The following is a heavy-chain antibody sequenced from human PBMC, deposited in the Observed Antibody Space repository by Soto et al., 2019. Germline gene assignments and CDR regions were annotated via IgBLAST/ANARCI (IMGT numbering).Heavy chain of an antibody. CDR3: VRMAAAGTLNWFDP. Sequence: QVQLVQSGAEVKKPGDSVKVSCKTSGYSFYNNDISWVRQATGQGREWMGWMNPGSGKAGYADKFQCRVNMARNAYISTVYVELSNLRSEDTAVYYCVRMAAAGTLNWFDPWGQGTLVSVSS. D-gene: IGHD6-13*01. J-gene: IGHJ5*02. CDR1: GYSFYNND. CDR2: MNPGSGKA. V-gene: IGHV1-8*01.